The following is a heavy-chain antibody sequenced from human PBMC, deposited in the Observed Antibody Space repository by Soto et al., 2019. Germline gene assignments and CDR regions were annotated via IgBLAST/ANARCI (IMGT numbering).Heavy chain of an antibody. J-gene: IGHJ6*02. CDR1: GGSFSGYY. Sequence: PSETLSLTCAVYGGSFSGYYWSWIRQPPGKGLEWIGEINHSGSTNYNPSLKSRVTISVDASKNQFSLKLSSVTAADTAVYYCARVGWSTSMDVWGQGTTVTVSS. CDR3: ARVGWSTSMDV. D-gene: IGHD3-3*01. CDR2: INHSGST. V-gene: IGHV4-34*01.